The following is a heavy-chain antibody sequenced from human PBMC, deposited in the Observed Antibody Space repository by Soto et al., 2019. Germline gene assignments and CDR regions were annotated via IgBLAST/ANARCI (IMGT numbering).Heavy chain of an antibody. Sequence: GGSLRLSCVASGLTFNIAYMSWVRQAPGRGLDWGGRIKKESDGGTTDYAATVRSRFPISRDDSRSIHYLQMNYRITEGKGVYYCTTGSWYPPWGRGTLVTVSS. CDR2: IKKESDGGTT. CDR1: GLTFNIAY. CDR3: TTGSWYPP. J-gene: IGHJ5*02. V-gene: IGHV3-15*01. D-gene: IGHD6-13*01.